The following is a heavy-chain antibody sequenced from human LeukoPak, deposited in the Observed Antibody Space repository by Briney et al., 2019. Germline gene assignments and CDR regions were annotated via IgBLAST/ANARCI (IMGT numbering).Heavy chain of an antibody. Sequence: ASVKVSCKASGGTFSSYAISWVRQAPGQGLEWMGGIIPIFGTANYAQKFQGRVTITADESTSTAYMELSSLRSEDTAVYYCASSPRYYGSGSYFGWGQGTLVTVSS. D-gene: IGHD3-10*01. CDR2: IIPIFGTA. CDR3: ASSPRYYGSGSYFG. J-gene: IGHJ4*02. V-gene: IGHV1-69*13. CDR1: GGTFSSYA.